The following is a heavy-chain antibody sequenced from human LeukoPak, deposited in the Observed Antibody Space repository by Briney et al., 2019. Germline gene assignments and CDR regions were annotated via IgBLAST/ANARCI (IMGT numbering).Heavy chain of an antibody. D-gene: IGHD4-23*01. CDR2: IIPIFGTA. CDR1: GGTFSSYA. V-gene: IGHV1-69*06. CDR3: ARPSYGGNSGDYYYYMDV. J-gene: IGHJ6*03. Sequence: GASVKVPCKASGGTFSSYAISWVRQAPGQGLEWMGGIIPIFGTANYAQKFQGRVTITADKSTSTAYMELSSLRSEDTAVYYCARPSYGGNSGDYYYYMDVWGKGTTVTVSS.